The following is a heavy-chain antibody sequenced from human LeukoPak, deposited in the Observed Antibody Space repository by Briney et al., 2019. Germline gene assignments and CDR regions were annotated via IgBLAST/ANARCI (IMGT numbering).Heavy chain of an antibody. D-gene: IGHD3-9*01. Sequence: GGSLRLSCAASGFTFSSYSMNWVRQAPGKGLEWVSSISSSSSYIYYADSVKGRFTISRDNAKNSLYLQMNSLRAEDTAVYYCARASLTGYSDNWFDPWGQGTLVTVSS. CDR1: GFTFSSYS. CDR3: ARASLTGYSDNWFDP. CDR2: ISSSSSYI. J-gene: IGHJ5*02. V-gene: IGHV3-21*01.